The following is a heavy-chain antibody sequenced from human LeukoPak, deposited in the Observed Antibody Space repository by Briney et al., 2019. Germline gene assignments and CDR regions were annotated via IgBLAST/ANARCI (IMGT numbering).Heavy chain of an antibody. D-gene: IGHD3-10*01. CDR1: GGSFSGYY. CDR2: INHSGST. Sequence: SETQSLTCAVYGGSFSGYYWSWIRQPPGKGLEWIGEINHSGSTNYNPSLKSRVTISVDTSKNQFSLKLSSVTAADTAVYYCARVNYYGSGSYSQWYFDLWGRGTLVTVSS. CDR3: ARVNYYGSGSYSQWYFDL. V-gene: IGHV4-34*01. J-gene: IGHJ2*01.